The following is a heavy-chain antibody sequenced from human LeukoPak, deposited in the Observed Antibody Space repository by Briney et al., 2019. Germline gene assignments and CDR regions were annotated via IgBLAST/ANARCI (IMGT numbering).Heavy chain of an antibody. J-gene: IGHJ4*02. V-gene: IGHV3-23*01. CDR3: AKTRSGSYYFDY. Sequence: GGSLRLSCAASGFTFSSYSMNWVRQAPGKGLEWVSAISGSGGSTYYADSVKGRFTISRDNSKNTLYLQMNSLRAEDTAVYYCAKTRSGSYYFDYWGQGTLVTVSS. D-gene: IGHD1-26*01. CDR1: GFTFSSYS. CDR2: ISGSGGST.